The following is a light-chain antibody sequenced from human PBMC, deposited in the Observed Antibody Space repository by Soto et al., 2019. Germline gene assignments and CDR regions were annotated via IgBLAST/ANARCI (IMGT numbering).Light chain of an antibody. CDR2: DAS. CDR3: QQFSSYPLT. CDR1: QSVSSSY. J-gene: IGKJ4*01. Sequence: IVLTQSPGTLSLSPGERATLSFRASQSVSSSYLAWYQQKPGQAPRLLIYDASSRATGIPDRFSGGGSGTDFTLTISRLEPEDFGVYYCQQFSSYPLTFGGGTKVEI. V-gene: IGKV3-20*01.